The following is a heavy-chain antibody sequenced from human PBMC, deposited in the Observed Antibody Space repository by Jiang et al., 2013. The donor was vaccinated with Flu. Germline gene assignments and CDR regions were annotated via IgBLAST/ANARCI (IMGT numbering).Heavy chain of an antibody. D-gene: IGHD2-15*01. V-gene: IGHV4-61*02. Sequence: KPSQTLSLTCNVSGASISSGTDQWTWIRQPAGKGLEWIGRIYRTGSTNYNPSLRSRATVSADTSGNQFFLNLTSVTAADTAVYFCARGRGVVVAATASWYFDVWGRGTLVTVSS. CDR1: GASISSGTDQ. J-gene: IGHJ2*01. CDR3: ARGRGVVVAATASWYFDV. CDR2: IYRTGST.